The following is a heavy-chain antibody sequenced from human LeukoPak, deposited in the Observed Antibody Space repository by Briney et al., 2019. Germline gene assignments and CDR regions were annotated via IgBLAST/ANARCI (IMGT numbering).Heavy chain of an antibody. D-gene: IGHD6-13*01. V-gene: IGHV3-53*01. Sequence: GGSLRLSCAASGFTVSSNYMSWVRQAPGKGLEWVSVIYSGGSTYYADSVKGRFTISRDNSKNTLYLQMNSLRAEDTAVYYCASGHSSSWYTGYWGQGTLVTVSS. CDR1: GFTVSSNY. CDR3: ASGHSSSWYTGY. CDR2: IYSGGST. J-gene: IGHJ4*02.